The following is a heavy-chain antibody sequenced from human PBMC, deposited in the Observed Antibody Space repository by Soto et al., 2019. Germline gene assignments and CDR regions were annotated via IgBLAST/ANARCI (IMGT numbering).Heavy chain of an antibody. V-gene: IGHV6-1*01. D-gene: IGHD6-19*01. J-gene: IGHJ4*02. CDR3: ARNWQLDY. CDR2: TYYRSKWFT. Sequence: QVQLQQSGPGLVKPSQTLSLTCAISGDSVSSNNAAWNWIRQSPSRGLEWLGRTYYRSKWFTDYAVSVKSRMTINADTSKNQFSLQLSSVTPEDTGVYYCARNWQLDYWGQGILVTVSS. CDR1: GDSVSSNNAA.